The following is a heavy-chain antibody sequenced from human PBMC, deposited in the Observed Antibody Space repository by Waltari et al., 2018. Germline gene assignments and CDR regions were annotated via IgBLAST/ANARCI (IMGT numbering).Heavy chain of an antibody. D-gene: IGHD2-8*01. CDR2: IYYSGST. CDR3: ARERGDIVLMVYPDAFDI. Sequence: QVQLQESGPGLVKPSQPMSLTCPVSGGSIRSGGYYWDWIRKHPGKGLEWIGYIYYSGSTYYNPSLKSRVTISVDTSKNQFSLKLSSVTAADTAVYYCARERGDIVLMVYPDAFDIWGQGTMVTVSS. J-gene: IGHJ3*02. V-gene: IGHV4-31*03. CDR1: GGSIRSGGYY.